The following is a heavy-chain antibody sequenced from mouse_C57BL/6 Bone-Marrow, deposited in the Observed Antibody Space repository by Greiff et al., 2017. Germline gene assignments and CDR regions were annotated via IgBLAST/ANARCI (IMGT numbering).Heavy chain of an antibody. V-gene: IGHV8-12*01. J-gene: IGHJ3*01. Sequence: QVTLKESGPGILQSSQTLSLTCSFSGFSLSTSGMGVSWIRQPSGKGLEWLAHIYWDDDKRYNPSPKSRLPISKDTSRHHVFLQLTSVDTAETAPYYRARSPPGFAYWGQGTLVTVSA. CDR1: GFSLSTSGMG. CDR3: ARSPPGFAY. CDR2: IYWDDDK.